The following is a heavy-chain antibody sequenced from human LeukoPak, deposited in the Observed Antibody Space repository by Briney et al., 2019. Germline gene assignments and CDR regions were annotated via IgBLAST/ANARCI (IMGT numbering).Heavy chain of an antibody. V-gene: IGHV4-39*01. J-gene: IGHJ4*02. Sequence: PSETLSLTSNVPGGSISSSSYYWGWLRQPPGKGLEWIGSIYYSGSTYYNPSLKSRVTISVDTSKNQFSLNLSSVTAADTAVYYCARLYYDSSGYYQICYFDYWGQGTLVTVSS. D-gene: IGHD3-22*01. CDR2: IYYSGST. CDR3: ARLYYDSSGYYQICYFDY. CDR1: GGSISSSSYY.